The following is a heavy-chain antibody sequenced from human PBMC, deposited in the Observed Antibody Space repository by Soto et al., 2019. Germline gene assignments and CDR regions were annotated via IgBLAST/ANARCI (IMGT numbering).Heavy chain of an antibody. J-gene: IGHJ5*01. CDR3: ARGYPRSILSTSLTTSYWFDS. CDR1: GESLRGYY. Sequence: QVQLQQWGTGLLKPSETLSLHCAVYGESLRGYYWSWIRQTPAMGLEWIGEINHRGTTNHDSSLKRRAIISIYTSKNQVSLRLNYVTAADTAVYYCARGYPRSILSTSLTTSYWFDSWGQGTLVTVSS. D-gene: IGHD2-21*01. CDR2: INHRGTT. V-gene: IGHV4-34*04.